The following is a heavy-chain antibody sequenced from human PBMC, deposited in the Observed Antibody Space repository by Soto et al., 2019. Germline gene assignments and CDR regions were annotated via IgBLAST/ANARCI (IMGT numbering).Heavy chain of an antibody. CDR3: ARGDGDHDDGNGYLGRH. CDR2: IKSDGSGT. D-gene: IGHD5-18*01. Sequence: EVQLVESGGGLVQPGESLTLSCAASGFTFSSYWMHWVRQAPGKGLVWVSRIKSDGSGTYYADSVKGRLTISRDNARNTLYLQMNSLRVADTAVYFCARGDGDHDDGNGYLGRHWGQGTLVTVSS. V-gene: IGHV3-74*01. CDR1: GFTFSSYW. J-gene: IGHJ4*02.